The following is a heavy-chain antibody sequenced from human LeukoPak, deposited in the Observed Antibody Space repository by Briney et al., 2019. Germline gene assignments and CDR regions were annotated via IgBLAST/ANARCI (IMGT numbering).Heavy chain of an antibody. J-gene: IGHJ6*03. V-gene: IGHV4-59*08. CDR1: GASMSNYY. CDR3: ARQEGSSWYFHYMDV. CDR2: FYYSGST. Sequence: PSETLSLTCTVSGASMSNYYWSWIRQPPGKGLEWIGHFYYSGSTNYNPSLRSRVTISVDSSKNQSSLKLSSVAAADTAVYYCARQEGSSWYFHYMDVWGRGTTVTVSS. D-gene: IGHD6-13*01.